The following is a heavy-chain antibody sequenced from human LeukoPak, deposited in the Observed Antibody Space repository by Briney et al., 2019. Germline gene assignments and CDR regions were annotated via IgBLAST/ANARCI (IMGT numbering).Heavy chain of an antibody. CDR2: ISSSSSYI. V-gene: IGHV3-21*01. CDR1: GFTFSSYS. CDR3: AKGTSSSCYSAPNY. J-gene: IGHJ4*02. D-gene: IGHD2-15*01. Sequence: KPGGSLRLSCAASGFTFSSYSMNWVRQAPGEGLEWVSSISSSSSYIYYADSVKGRFTVSRDNAKNSLYLQMSSLRAEDTAVYYCAKGTSSSCYSAPNYWGQGTLVTVSS.